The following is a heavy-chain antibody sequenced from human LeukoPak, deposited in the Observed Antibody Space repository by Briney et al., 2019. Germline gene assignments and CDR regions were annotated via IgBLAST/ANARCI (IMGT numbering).Heavy chain of an antibody. V-gene: IGHV3-53*01. CDR3: ARKGIAVAAPFDY. CDR1: GFTVSSNY. D-gene: IGHD6-19*01. Sequence: GGSLRLSCAASGFTVSSNYMSWVRQAPGKGLEWVSVIYSGGSTYYADSVKGRFTISRDNSKSTLYIQMNSLRAEDTAVYYCARKGIAVAAPFDYWGQGTLVTVSS. J-gene: IGHJ4*02. CDR2: IYSGGST.